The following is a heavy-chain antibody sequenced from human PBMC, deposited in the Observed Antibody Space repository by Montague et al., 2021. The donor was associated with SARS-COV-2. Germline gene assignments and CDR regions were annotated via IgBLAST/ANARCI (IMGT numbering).Heavy chain of an antibody. D-gene: IGHD6-19*01. Sequence: SETLSLTCTVPGDSISDYYWSWIRRPPGKGLEGIGCVFYNGDTNYNPSLKSRVTTSVETSKNQFSLNLTSVTAADTAVYYCAGDRGSPLPSFFDYWGQGILVTVSS. V-gene: IGHV4-59*12. CDR3: AGDRGSPLPSFFDY. J-gene: IGHJ4*02. CDR1: GDSISDYY. CDR2: VFYNGDT.